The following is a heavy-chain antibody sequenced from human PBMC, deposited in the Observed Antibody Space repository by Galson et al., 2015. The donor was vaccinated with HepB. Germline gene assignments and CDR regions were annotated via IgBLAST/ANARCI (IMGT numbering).Heavy chain of an antibody. V-gene: IGHV2-5*01. CDR1: GFSLRVSGMG. J-gene: IGHJ4*02. CDR2: INWNDDK. Sequence: PALVKPTQTLTLTCTFSGFSLRVSGMGVGWIRQPPGKALEWLAFINWNDDKRYNPSLKNRHTIIKDTFKNQVVLRMTNMDPADTATYYCARSLGLVGPYFDYWGQGSPITVSS. D-gene: IGHD3/OR15-3a*01. CDR3: ARSLGLVGPYFDY.